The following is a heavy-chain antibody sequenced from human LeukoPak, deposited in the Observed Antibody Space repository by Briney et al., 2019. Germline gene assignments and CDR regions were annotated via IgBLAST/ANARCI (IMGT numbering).Heavy chain of an antibody. CDR1: GGSISSGGYS. D-gene: IGHD4-17*01. J-gene: IGHJ4*02. CDR2: IYHGGST. CDR3: ARATVTYYFDY. Sequence: SQTLSLTCAVSGGSISSGGYSWSWIRQPPGKGLEWIEYIYHGGSTYYNPPLKSRVTISVDRSKNQFSLKLSSVTAADTAVYYCARATVTYYFDYWGQGTLVTVSS. V-gene: IGHV4-30-2*01.